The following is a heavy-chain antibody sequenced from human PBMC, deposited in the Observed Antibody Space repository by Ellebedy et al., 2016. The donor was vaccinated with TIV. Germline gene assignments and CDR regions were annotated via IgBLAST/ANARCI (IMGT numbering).Heavy chain of an antibody. CDR3: ARVEPFYCSSTSCKNLGSDY. Sequence: GGSLRLXCAASGFTFNSYTMNWVRQAPGKGLEWVSSISSSGSYIYYADSVRGRFTISRDNAKNSLHLQMNSLRAEDTAVYYCARVEPFYCSSTSCKNLGSDYWGQGTLVTVSS. CDR2: ISSSGSYI. CDR1: GFTFNSYT. J-gene: IGHJ4*02. V-gene: IGHV3-21*01. D-gene: IGHD2-2*01.